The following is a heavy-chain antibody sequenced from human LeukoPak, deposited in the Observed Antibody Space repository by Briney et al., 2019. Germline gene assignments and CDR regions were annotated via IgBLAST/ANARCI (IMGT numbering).Heavy chain of an antibody. D-gene: IGHD6-19*01. V-gene: IGHV7-4-1*02. Sequence: ASVKVSCKASGYTFTSYAMNWVRQAPGQGLEWMGWINTNTGNPTYAQGLTGRFVFSLDTSVSTAYLQISSLKAEDTAVYYCARDSEIHFFVAGNSGTLDYWGQGTLVTVSS. CDR2: INTNTGNP. CDR1: GYTFTSYA. J-gene: IGHJ4*02. CDR3: ARDSEIHFFVAGNSGTLDY.